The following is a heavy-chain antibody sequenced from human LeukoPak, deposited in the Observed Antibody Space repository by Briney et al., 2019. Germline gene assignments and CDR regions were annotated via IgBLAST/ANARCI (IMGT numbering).Heavy chain of an antibody. J-gene: IGHJ4*02. Sequence: GGSLRLSCTASGFTFGDYAMSWFRQAPGKGLEWVGFIRSKAYGGTTEYAASVKGRFTISRDDSKSIAYLQMNSLETEDTAVYYCTRVGAKTRFAYWGQGTLVTVSS. D-gene: IGHD1-26*01. CDR1: GFTFGDYA. CDR2: IRSKAYGGTT. V-gene: IGHV3-49*03. CDR3: TRVGAKTRFAY.